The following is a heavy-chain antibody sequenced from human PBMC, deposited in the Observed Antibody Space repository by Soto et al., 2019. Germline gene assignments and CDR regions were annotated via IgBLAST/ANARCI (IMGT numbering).Heavy chain of an antibody. Sequence: SGPTLVNPQESLTLTCTFSGFSLSTSGVGVGWIRQPPGKALEWLALIYWNDDKRYSPSLKSRLTITKDTSKNQVVLTMTNMDPVDTATYYCAFQQDYYDSSGYLPFQHWGQGTLVTVSS. CDR3: AFQQDYYDSSGYLPFQH. CDR2: IYWNDDK. CDR1: GFSLSTSGVG. D-gene: IGHD3-22*01. V-gene: IGHV2-5*01. J-gene: IGHJ1*01.